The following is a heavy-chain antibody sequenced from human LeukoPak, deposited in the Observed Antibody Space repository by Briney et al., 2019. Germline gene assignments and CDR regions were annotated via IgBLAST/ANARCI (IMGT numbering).Heavy chain of an antibody. V-gene: IGHV3-30*18. D-gene: IGHD2-2*01. CDR2: ISFDGSNK. J-gene: IGHJ6*02. CDR3: AKDRVVPAAARPYYYYGMDV. CDR1: GFTFSSYG. Sequence: GGSLRLSCAASGFTFSSYGMHWVRQASGKGLEWVAVISFDGSNKYYADSVKGRFTISRDNSKNTLYLQMNSLRAEDTAVYYCAKDRVVPAAARPYYYYGMDVWGQGTTVTVSS.